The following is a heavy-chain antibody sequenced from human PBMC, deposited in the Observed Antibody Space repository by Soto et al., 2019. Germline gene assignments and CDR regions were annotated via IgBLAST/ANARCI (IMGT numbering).Heavy chain of an antibody. Sequence: QPGGSLRLSCAASGFIFGSYAMGWVRQAPGKGLEWVSDISASGDFTFYADSVKGRFTIPRDNSKNTLYLQMNSLRADDTAVYFCAKEDGYGSSSSCPFGLDVWGQGTTVTVSS. V-gene: IGHV3-23*01. D-gene: IGHD2-2*03. CDR3: AKEDGYGSSSSCPFGLDV. CDR1: GFIFGSYA. CDR2: ISASGDFT. J-gene: IGHJ6*02.